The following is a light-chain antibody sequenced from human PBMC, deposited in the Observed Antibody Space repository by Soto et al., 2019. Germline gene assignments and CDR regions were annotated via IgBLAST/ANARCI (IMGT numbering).Light chain of an antibody. CDR3: QQYGSSFTIT. V-gene: IGKV3-20*01. CDR1: QSVSSNH. Sequence: RSLSPVERATLSCRACQSVSSNHLAWYQQKPGQAPRLLMSGASSRATGIPDRFSGSGFGTDFTLTISRLEPEDFAVYYCQQYGSSFTITFGQGTRLEIK. CDR2: GAS. J-gene: IGKJ5*01.